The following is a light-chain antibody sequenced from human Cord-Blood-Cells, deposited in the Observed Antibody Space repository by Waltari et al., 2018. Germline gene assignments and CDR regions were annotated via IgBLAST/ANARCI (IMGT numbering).Light chain of an antibody. J-gene: IGLJ3*02. CDR2: YDD. CDR1: SSNIGNTA. Sequence: QSVLPQPPSVSEASRQRVTISCYGSSSNIGNTAVHWYQQLPGKAPKLLIYYDDLLPSGVSDRFSGSKSGTSASRAISGLQSEDEADYYCAAWDDSLNGWVFGGGTKLTVL. V-gene: IGLV1-36*01. CDR3: AAWDDSLNGWV.